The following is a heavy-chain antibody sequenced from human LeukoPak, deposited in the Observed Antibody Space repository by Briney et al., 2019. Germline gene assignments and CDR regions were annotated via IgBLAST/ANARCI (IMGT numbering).Heavy chain of an antibody. CDR3: ARAPYGSGSYPLDY. J-gene: IGHJ4*02. CDR2: IWYDGSNK. V-gene: IGHV3-33*01. CDR1: GFTFSSYG. Sequence: GGSLRLSCAASGFTFSSYGMHWVRQAPGKGLEWVAVIWYDGSNKYYADSVKGRFTISRDNSKNTLYLQMNSLRAEDTAVYYCARAPYGSGSYPLDYWGQGTLVTVSS. D-gene: IGHD3-10*01.